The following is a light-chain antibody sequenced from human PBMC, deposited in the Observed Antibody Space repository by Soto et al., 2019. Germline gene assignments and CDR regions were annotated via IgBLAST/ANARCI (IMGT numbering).Light chain of an antibody. J-gene: IGKJ1*01. CDR3: HQRGGWPAT. CDR1: HSVGIN. CDR2: DVS. V-gene: IGKV3-11*01. Sequence: EIVLTQSPDTLSLSPGERAPLSCRSSHSVGINLAWYQQKPGQSPRLLIYDVSNRATGIPARFSGSGAGTDVPRTITSLEPEDFAAYYCHQRGGWPATCGQGTRVEIK.